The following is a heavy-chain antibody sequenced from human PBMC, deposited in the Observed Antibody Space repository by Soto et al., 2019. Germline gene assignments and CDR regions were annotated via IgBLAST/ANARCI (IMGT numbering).Heavy chain of an antibody. CDR2: ISGSGTTA. CDR3: AKTTDGWFSAFEI. D-gene: IGHD6-19*01. J-gene: IGHJ3*02. Sequence: EVQLLESGGGLVQPGGSLRLSCAASGFVFSSYAMSWVRQAPGKGLEWVSAISGSGTTAYYADSVKGRFIFSRDNPKNTMYLQMISLRAEDTAVYFCAKTTDGWFSAFEIWGQGTVVTVSS. V-gene: IGHV3-23*01. CDR1: GFVFSSYA.